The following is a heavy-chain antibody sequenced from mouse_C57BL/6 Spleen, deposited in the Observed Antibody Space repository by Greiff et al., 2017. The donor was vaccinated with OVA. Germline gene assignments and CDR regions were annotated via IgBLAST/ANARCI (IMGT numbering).Heavy chain of an antibody. J-gene: IGHJ4*01. Sequence: LVESGAELARPGASVKMSCKASGYTFTSYTMHWVKQRPGQGLEWIGYINPSSGYTKYNQKFKDKATLTADKSSSTAYMQLSSLTSEDSAVYYCARKGADGYYDAMDYWGQGTSVTVSS. CDR2: INPSSGYT. CDR3: ARKGADGYYDAMDY. CDR1: GYTFTSYT. D-gene: IGHD2-3*01. V-gene: IGHV1-4*01.